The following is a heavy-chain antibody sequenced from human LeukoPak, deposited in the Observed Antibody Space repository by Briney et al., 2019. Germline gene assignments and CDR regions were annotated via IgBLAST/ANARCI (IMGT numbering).Heavy chain of an antibody. CDR1: GGSISSGGYS. Sequence: PSETLSLTCAVSGGSISSGGYSWSWIRQPPGKGLEWIGYIYHSGSTYYNPSLKSRVTISVDTSKNQFSLKLSSVTAADTAVYYCARDLYGDQNWYFDLWGRGTLVTVSS. CDR3: ARDLYGDQNWYFDL. D-gene: IGHD4-17*01. CDR2: IYHSGST. V-gene: IGHV4-30-2*01. J-gene: IGHJ2*01.